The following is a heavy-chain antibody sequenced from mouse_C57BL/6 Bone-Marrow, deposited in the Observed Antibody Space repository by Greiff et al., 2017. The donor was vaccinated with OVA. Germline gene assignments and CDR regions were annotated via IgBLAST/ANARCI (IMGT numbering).Heavy chain of an antibody. CDR2: IDPETGGT. V-gene: IGHV1-15*01. J-gene: IGHJ1*03. D-gene: IGHD2-1*01. CDR3: TRDDYGNYGWYFDV. CDR1: GYTFTDYE. Sequence: QVQLQQSGAELVRPGASVTLSCKASGYTFTDYEMHWVKQTPVHGLEWIGAIDPETGGTAYNQKFKGKAILTADKSSSTAYMELRSLTSEDSAVYYCTRDDYGNYGWYFDVWGTGTTVTVSS.